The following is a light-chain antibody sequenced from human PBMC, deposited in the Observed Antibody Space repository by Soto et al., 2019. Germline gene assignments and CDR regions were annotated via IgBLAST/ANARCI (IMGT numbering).Light chain of an antibody. V-gene: IGKV1-33*01. Sequence: DIQMTQSPTSLAASVGDRVTITCQASQDLTNYLNWYQQKPGKAPKLLIYDTTTLEEGVPTRFSGGGSGTDFTFPINGLQPEDAAIYFCQQYVNLPYTFGQGTKLEIK. J-gene: IGKJ2*01. CDR3: QQYVNLPYT. CDR1: QDLTNY. CDR2: DTT.